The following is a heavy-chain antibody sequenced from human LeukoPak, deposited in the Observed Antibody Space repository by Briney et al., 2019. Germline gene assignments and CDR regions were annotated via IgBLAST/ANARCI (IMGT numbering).Heavy chain of an antibody. V-gene: IGHV4-30-2*01. CDR2: IYHSGST. J-gene: IGHJ3*02. Sequence: PSETLSLTCTVSGGSIRSGGYYWSWVRQPPGQGLEWIGYIYHSGSTYYNPSLKSRVTISVDTSKNQFSLKLSSVTAADTAVYYCASPRAERTTVVTWEGAFDIWGQGTMVTVSS. CDR3: ASPRAERTTVVTWEGAFDI. D-gene: IGHD4-23*01. CDR1: GGSIRSGGYY.